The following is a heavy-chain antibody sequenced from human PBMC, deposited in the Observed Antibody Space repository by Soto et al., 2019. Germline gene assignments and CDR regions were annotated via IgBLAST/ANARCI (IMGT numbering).Heavy chain of an antibody. CDR3: AIGSHDTYCSSTSCYQIDY. J-gene: IGHJ4*02. CDR1: GGSISSGGYY. V-gene: IGHV4-31*03. Sequence: SETLSLTCTVSGGSISSGGYYWSWIRQHPGKGLEWIGYIYYSGSTYYNPSLKSRVTISVDTSKNQFSLKLSSVTAADTAVYYCAIGSHDTYCSSTSCYQIDYWGQGTLVTVSS. D-gene: IGHD2-2*01. CDR2: IYYSGST.